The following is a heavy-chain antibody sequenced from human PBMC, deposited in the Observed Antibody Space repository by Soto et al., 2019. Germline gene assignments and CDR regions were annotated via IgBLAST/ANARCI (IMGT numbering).Heavy chain of an antibody. CDR3: ERKETYYYGSGPCMDV. V-gene: IGHV3-33*01. J-gene: IGHJ6*02. Sequence: PGGSLRLSCAASGFTFSSYGMHWVRQAPGKGLEWVAVIWYDGSNKYYADSVKGRFTISRDNSKNTLYLQMNSLRAEDTVVYYCERKETYYYGSGPCMDVWGQGTTVTVSS. D-gene: IGHD3-10*01. CDR2: IWYDGSNK. CDR1: GFTFSSYG.